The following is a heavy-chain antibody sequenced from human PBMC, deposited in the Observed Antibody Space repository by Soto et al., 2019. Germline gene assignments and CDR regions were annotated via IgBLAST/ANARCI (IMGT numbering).Heavy chain of an antibody. CDR3: ARDYVSIAAAGVFDY. J-gene: IGHJ4*02. D-gene: IGHD6-13*01. Sequence: AAVKVSFKATGYTFTSYAMHWVRQAPGQRLEWMGWINAGNGNTKYSQKFQGRVTITRDTSASTAYMELSSLRSEDTAVYYCARDYVSIAAAGVFDYWGQGTLVTVSS. CDR2: INAGNGNT. V-gene: IGHV1-3*01. CDR1: GYTFTSYA.